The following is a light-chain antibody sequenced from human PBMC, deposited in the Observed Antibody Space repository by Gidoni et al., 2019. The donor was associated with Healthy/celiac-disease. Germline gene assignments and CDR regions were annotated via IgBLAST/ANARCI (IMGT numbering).Light chain of an antibody. CDR1: NIGSKS. J-gene: IGLJ2*01. CDR3: QVWDSSSDPVV. CDR2: YDS. Sequence: SYVLTQPPSVSLAPGKTARITCGGNNIGSKSVHWYQQKPGQAPVLVIYYDSDRPSGIPERFSGSNSGNTATLTISRVEAGDEADYYCQVWDSSSDPVVFGGGTKLTVL. V-gene: IGLV3-21*04.